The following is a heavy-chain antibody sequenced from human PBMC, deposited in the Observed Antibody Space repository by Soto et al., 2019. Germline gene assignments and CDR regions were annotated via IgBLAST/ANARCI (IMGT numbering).Heavy chain of an antibody. J-gene: IGHJ4*02. Sequence: GESLRISCKGSGYSFTTYWIGWVRQMPGRGLEWMGIIYVGDSDTRYSPSFQGQVTISVDKSITTAYLQWSSLKASDTAMYYCARAVTGTLHPYHFDYWGQGTPVTVSS. CDR2: IYVGDSDT. D-gene: IGHD2-21*02. V-gene: IGHV5-51*01. CDR1: GYSFTTYW. CDR3: ARAVTGTLHPYHFDY.